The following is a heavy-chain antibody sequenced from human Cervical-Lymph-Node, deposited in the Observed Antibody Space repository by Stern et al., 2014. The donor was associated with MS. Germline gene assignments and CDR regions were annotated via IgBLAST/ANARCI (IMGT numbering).Heavy chain of an antibody. CDR2: ISYDGNHK. V-gene: IGHV3-30*03. D-gene: IGHD2-8*01. CDR1: GFTFSSYG. Sequence: VQLVESGGAVVQPGRSLRLSCAASGFTFSSYGMHWVRQAPGTGLAWVPVISYDGNHKYYAASVKGRFTISRDNSKNTLHLQMNSVTPDDTAIYYCARDYEDTSMLFDHWGQGTLVTVSS. CDR3: ARDYEDTSMLFDH. J-gene: IGHJ4*02.